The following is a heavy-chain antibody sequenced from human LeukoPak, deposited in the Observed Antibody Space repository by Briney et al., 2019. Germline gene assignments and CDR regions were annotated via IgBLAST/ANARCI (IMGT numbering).Heavy chain of an antibody. J-gene: IGHJ6*02. V-gene: IGHV3-23*01. D-gene: IGHD2-15*01. CDR1: GFTFSSYA. Sequence: PGGSLRLSCAASGFTFSSYAMSWVRQAPGKGLEWVSAISGSGGSTYYADSVKGRFTISRDNSKNTLYLQMNSLRAEDTAVYYCARASWWQYYYGMDVWGQGTTVTVSS. CDR2: ISGSGGST. CDR3: ARASWWQYYYGMDV.